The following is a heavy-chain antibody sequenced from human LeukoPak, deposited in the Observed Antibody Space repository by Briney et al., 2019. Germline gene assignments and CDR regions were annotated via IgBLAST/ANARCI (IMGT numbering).Heavy chain of an antibody. V-gene: IGHV1-46*01. CDR2: LNPSGGSS. Sequence: ASVKVSCKASGYTVTSYYMHWVRQAPGQGLEWMGILNPSGGSSNYAQKLQGRVTMTTDTSTSTAYMELRSLRSDDTAVYYCARQTYSSGWSAEYFQHWGQGTLVTVSS. J-gene: IGHJ1*01. D-gene: IGHD6-19*01. CDR1: GYTVTSYY. CDR3: ARQTYSSGWSAEYFQH.